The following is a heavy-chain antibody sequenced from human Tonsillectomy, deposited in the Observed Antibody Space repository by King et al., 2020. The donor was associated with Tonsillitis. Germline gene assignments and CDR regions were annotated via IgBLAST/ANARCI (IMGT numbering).Heavy chain of an antibody. V-gene: IGHV1-8*01. D-gene: IGHD2-2*01. CDR1: GYTFTSYD. CDR3: ARCSYYDRNWFDP. CDR2: MNPNSGNT. J-gene: IGHJ5*02. Sequence: VQLVESGAEVKKPGASVKVSCTASGYTFTSYDINWVRQATGQGLEWMGWMNPNSGNTGYAQKFQGRVTMTRNTSISTAYMELSSLRSEDTAVYYCARCSYYDRNWFDPWGQGTLVTVSS.